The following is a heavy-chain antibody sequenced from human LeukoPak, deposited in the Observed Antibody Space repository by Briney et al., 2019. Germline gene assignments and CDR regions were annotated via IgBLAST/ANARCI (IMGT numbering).Heavy chain of an antibody. Sequence: SETLSLTCAVYGGSFSGYYWSWIRQPPGKGLEWIGEINHSGSTNYNPSLKSRVTISVDTSKNQFCLKLSCVTAADTAVYYCARELDIVVVVAASLVLYRWFDPWGQGTLVTVSS. CDR1: GGSFSGYY. CDR3: ARELDIVVVVAASLVLYRWFDP. D-gene: IGHD2-15*01. V-gene: IGHV4-34*01. CDR2: INHSGST. J-gene: IGHJ5*02.